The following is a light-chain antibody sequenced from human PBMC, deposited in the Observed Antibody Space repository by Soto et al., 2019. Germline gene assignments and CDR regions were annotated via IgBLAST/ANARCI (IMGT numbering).Light chain of an antibody. V-gene: IGKV3-20*01. J-gene: IGKJ1*01. CDR3: QQYNSSPWT. Sequence: EAVLTQSPGTLSWFPAERAPLPCRATQPGASTYFAWYKQKLGHAPRLLIYGASSRASGVPDRFSGSGSGTEFTLTISRLEPEDFEVYYCQQYNSSPWTSGQGTKVDIK. CDR2: GAS. CDR1: QPGASTY.